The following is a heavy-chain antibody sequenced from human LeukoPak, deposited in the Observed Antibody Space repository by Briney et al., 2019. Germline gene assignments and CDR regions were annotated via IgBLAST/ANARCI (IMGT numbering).Heavy chain of an antibody. CDR3: ATRIGGGISYYFDY. Sequence: SETLSLTCTVSGVSISSYYWSWIRQPAGKGLEWIGRIYSTGSTDYNPSLKSRVTMSLDTSKNQFSLKLSSVTAADTAMYFCATRIGGGISYYFDYWGQGTLVTVSS. CDR1: GVSISSYY. V-gene: IGHV4-4*07. J-gene: IGHJ4*02. D-gene: IGHD2/OR15-2a*01. CDR2: IYSTGST.